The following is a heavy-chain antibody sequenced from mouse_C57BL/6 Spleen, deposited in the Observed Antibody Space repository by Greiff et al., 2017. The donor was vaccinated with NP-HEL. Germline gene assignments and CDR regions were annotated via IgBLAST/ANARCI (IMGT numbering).Heavy chain of an antibody. Sequence: QVQLQQSGAELVRPGASVTLSCKASGYTFTDYEMHWVKQTPVHGLEWIGAIDPETGGTAYNQKFKGKAILTADKSSSTAYMELRSLTSEDSAVYYCTRLGLLRDWYFDVWGTGTTVTVSS. J-gene: IGHJ1*03. CDR3: TRLGLLRDWYFDV. CDR1: GYTFTDYE. V-gene: IGHV1-15*01. D-gene: IGHD1-1*01. CDR2: IDPETGGT.